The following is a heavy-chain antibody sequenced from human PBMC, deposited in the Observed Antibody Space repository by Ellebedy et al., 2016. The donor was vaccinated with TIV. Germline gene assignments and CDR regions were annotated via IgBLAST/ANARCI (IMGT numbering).Heavy chain of an antibody. CDR1: GFTFSSYA. V-gene: IGHV3-23*01. J-gene: IGHJ4*02. CDR3: AKDLLAVRGYYFDY. Sequence: GESLKISCAASGFTFSSYAMGWVRQAPGKGLEWVSAISGSGGSTYYADSVKGRFTISRDNSKNTLYLQMSSLRAEDTAVYYCAKDLLAVRGYYFDYWGQGTLVTVSS. CDR2: ISGSGGST. D-gene: IGHD6-6*01.